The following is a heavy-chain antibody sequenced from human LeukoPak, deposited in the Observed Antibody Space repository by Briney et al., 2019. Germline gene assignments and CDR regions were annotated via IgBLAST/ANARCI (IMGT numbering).Heavy chain of an antibody. Sequence: SVKVSCKASGGTFSSYAISWVRQAPGQGPEWMGGIIPIFGTANYAQKFQGRVTITTDESTSTAYMELSSLRSEDTAVYYCARDNYAGANWFDPWGQGTLVTVSS. CDR1: GGTFSSYA. D-gene: IGHD1-7*01. CDR3: ARDNYAGANWFDP. J-gene: IGHJ5*02. CDR2: IIPIFGTA. V-gene: IGHV1-69*05.